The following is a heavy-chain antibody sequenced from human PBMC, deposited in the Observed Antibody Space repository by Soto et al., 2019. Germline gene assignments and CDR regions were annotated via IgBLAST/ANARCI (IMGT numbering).Heavy chain of an antibody. V-gene: IGHV4-39*01. CDR3: ATNYAYDYSYGMDV. CDR2: IYYSGST. Sequence: SETLSLTCTVSGGSISSSSYYWGWIRQPPGKGLEWIGSIYYSGSTYYNPSLKSRVTISVDTSKNQFSLKLSSVTAADTAVYYCATNYAYDYSYGMDVWGQGTTVTVSS. D-gene: IGHD4-4*01. CDR1: GGSISSSSYY. J-gene: IGHJ6*02.